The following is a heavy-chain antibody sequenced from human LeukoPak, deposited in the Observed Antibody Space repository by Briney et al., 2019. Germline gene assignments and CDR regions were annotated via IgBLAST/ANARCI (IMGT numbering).Heavy chain of an antibody. J-gene: IGHJ5*02. V-gene: IGHV1-18*01. D-gene: IGHD2-2*01. CDR2: ISAYNGNT. Sequence: GASVKVSCKASGYTFTSYGISWVRQAPGQGLEWMGGISAYNGNTNYAQKLQGRVTMTTDTSTSTAYMELRSLRSDDTAVYYCARVNIVVVPAATNWFDPWGQGTLVTVSS. CDR1: GYTFTSYG. CDR3: ARVNIVVVPAATNWFDP.